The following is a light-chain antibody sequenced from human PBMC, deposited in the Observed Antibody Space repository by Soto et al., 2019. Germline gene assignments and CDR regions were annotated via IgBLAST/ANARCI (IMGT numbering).Light chain of an antibody. Sequence: QSALTQPASVSGSPGQSITISCTGASSDVIPYNYVSWYQQHPGKAPKLLIYEVTNRPSGISNRFSGSKSGNTASLTISGLQADDEADYYCSSYTSSNTLVFGGGTKLTVL. J-gene: IGLJ2*01. CDR1: SSDVIPYNY. CDR3: SSYTSSNTLV. CDR2: EVT. V-gene: IGLV2-14*01.